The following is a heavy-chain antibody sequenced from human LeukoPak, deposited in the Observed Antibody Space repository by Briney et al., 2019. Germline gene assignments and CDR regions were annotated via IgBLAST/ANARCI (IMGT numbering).Heavy chain of an antibody. CDR1: GFTFSSYW. J-gene: IGHJ4*02. CDR3: TRGYSYDSSGRRIFDY. CDR2: LENDGSTT. V-gene: IGHV3-74*01. Sequence: GGSLRLSCAASGFTFSSYWMHWVRQGPGKGLAWVSRLENDGSTTSYAKSVKGRFTISRDNAKNTLYLQMNSLRAEDTAVYYCTRGYSYDSSGRRIFDYWGQGTLVTVSS. D-gene: IGHD3-22*01.